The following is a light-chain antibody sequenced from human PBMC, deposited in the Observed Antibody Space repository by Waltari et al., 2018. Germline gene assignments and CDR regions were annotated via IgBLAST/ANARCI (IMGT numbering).Light chain of an antibody. CDR2: KAS. CDR3: QQYNSYRFT. V-gene: IGKV1-5*03. J-gene: IGKJ3*01. Sequence: DIQMTQSPSTLSASVGDRATITFRASQSISSWLAWYQQKPGKAPKLLIYKASSLESGVPSRFSGSGSGTEFTLTISSLQPDDFATYYCQQYNSYRFTFGPGTKVDIK. CDR1: QSISSW.